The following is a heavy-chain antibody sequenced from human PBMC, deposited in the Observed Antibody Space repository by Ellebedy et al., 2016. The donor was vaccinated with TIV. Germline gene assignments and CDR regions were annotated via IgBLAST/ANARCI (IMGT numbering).Heavy chain of an antibody. V-gene: IGHV3-7*03. Sequence: PGGSLRLSCAASGFTFSGFWLTWVRQAPGKGLEWVANIKQDGDKKDYVDSVKGRFTISRDNAKNSLYLQMNSLRAEDTAVYYCARDSLPAGFDYWGQGTLVTVSS. CDR3: ARDSLPAGFDY. J-gene: IGHJ4*02. D-gene: IGHD1-14*01. CDR1: GFTFSGFW. CDR2: IKQDGDKK.